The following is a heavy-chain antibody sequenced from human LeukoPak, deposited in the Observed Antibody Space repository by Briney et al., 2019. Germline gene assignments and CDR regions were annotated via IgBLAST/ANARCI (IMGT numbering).Heavy chain of an antibody. CDR3: AELGITMIGGV. CDR1: GFTFSNHG. J-gene: IGHJ6*04. V-gene: IGHV3-20*04. Sequence: GGSLRLSCAASGFTFSNHGMSWVRQAPGKGLEWVSGINWNGGSTGYADSVKGRFTISRDNAKNSLYLQMNSLRAEDTAVYYCAELGITMIGGVWGKGTTVTISS. CDR2: INWNGGST. D-gene: IGHD3-10*02.